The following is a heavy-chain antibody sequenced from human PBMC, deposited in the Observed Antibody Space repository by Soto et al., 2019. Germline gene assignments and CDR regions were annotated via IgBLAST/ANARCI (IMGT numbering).Heavy chain of an antibody. J-gene: IGHJ4*02. CDR2: ITYDGSNK. CDR3: AKDPKATGTHY. V-gene: IGHV3-30*18. D-gene: IGHD1-1*01. Sequence: QVQLVESGGGVVQPGRSQRLSCAASGFIIGSYGMHWVRQAPGKGLEWVAVITYDGSNKYYADSVRGRFSISRDNSRNTVYLQMHSLRAEDTAVYYCAKDPKATGTHYWGRGTLVTVSS. CDR1: GFIIGSYG.